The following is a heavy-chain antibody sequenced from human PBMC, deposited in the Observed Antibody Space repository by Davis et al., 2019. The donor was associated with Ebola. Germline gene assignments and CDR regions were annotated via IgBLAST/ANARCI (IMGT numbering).Heavy chain of an antibody. CDR1: GGSISSYY. V-gene: IGHV4-59*08. CDR3: ARQNYDFWSGYYTGNWFDP. Sequence: MPSETLSLTCTVSGGSISSYYWSWIRQPPGKGLEWIGYIYYSGSTNYNPSLKSRVTISVDTSKNQFSLKLSPVTAADTAVYYCARQNYDFWSGYYTGNWFDPWGQGTLVTVSS. D-gene: IGHD3-3*01. CDR2: IYYSGST. J-gene: IGHJ5*02.